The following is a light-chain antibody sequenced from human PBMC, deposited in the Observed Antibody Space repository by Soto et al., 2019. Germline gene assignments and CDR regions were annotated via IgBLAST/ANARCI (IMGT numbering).Light chain of an antibody. J-gene: IGKJ1*01. V-gene: IGKV3-20*01. CDR2: GAS. CDR1: QSVSSSY. Sequence: EIVLTQSRGTLYLPPGEIATLSCRASQSVSSSYLAWYQQKPGQAPRLLIYGASSRATGISDRFSGSGSGTDFTLTISRLEPEDFAAYYCHQYGSLSWTFGQGTKVDI. CDR3: HQYGSLSWT.